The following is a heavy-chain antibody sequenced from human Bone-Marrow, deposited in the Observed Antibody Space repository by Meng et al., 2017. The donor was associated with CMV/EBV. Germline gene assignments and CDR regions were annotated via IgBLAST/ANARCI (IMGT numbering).Heavy chain of an antibody. CDR3: ARKLGGSYYTIWFDP. V-gene: IGHV3-20*01. J-gene: IGHJ5*02. CDR1: GFTFDDYG. CDR2: INWNGGST. Sequence: GGSLRLSCAAPGFTFDDYGMSWVRQVPGKGLEWVSGINWNGGSTGYADSVKGRFTISRDNAKNSLSLQMDSLRAEDTALYHCARKLGGSYYTIWFDPWAQGTLVTVPS. D-gene: IGHD1-26*01.